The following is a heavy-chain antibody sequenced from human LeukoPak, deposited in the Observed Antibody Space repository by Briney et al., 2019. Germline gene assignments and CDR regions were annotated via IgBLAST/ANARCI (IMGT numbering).Heavy chain of an antibody. CDR2: ISGSGSSGGST. Sequence: GGSLRLSCDASGFSINTYTMYWVRQAPGKGLEWVSAISGSGSSGGSTYYADSVKGRFTISRDNSKNTLYLQMNSLRAEDTAVYYCAKSGYNRFDYGGQGTLVTVSS. CDR1: GFSINTYT. D-gene: IGHD5-24*01. V-gene: IGHV3-23*01. CDR3: AKSGYNRFDY. J-gene: IGHJ4*02.